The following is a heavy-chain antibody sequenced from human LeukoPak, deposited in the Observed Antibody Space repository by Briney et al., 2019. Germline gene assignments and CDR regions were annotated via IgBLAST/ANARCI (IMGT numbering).Heavy chain of an antibody. CDR1: LYTSTSYD. CDR2: MNPNSGNT. J-gene: IGHJ4*02. Sequence: ASLKVSSKASLYTSTSYDTNWVRHTPRQGLEWMGWMNPNSGNTGYAQKFQGRVTMTRNTSISTAYMELSSLRSEDTAVYYCARGYGDFFDYWGQGTLVTVSS. CDR3: ARGYGDFFDY. D-gene: IGHD4-17*01. V-gene: IGHV1-8*01.